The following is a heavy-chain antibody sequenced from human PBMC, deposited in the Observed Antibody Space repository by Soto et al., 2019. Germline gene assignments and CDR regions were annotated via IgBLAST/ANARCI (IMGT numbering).Heavy chain of an antibody. CDR3: ARGGWRQIDY. CDR2: FYYSGST. V-gene: IGHV4-59*08. Sequence: QVQLQESGPGLVKPSETLSLTCTVSGGSISSYYWSWIRQPPGKGLEWIGYFYYSGSTNYNPFLKSRDTISVDTSKNQFSLKLSSVTAADTAVYYCARGGWRQIDYWGQGTLVTVSS. J-gene: IGHJ4*02. CDR1: GGSISSYY. D-gene: IGHD3-3*01.